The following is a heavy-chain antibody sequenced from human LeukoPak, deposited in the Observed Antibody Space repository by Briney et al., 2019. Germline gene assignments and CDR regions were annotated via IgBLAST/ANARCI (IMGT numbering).Heavy chain of an antibody. CDR2: IYYSGST. D-gene: IGHD3-3*01. J-gene: IGHJ4*02. Sequence: SETLSLTCTVSGGSISSSSYYWGWIRQPPGKGLEWIGSIYYSGSTYYNPSLKSRVTISVDTSKNQFSLKLSSVTAADTAVYYCARHWSGAVGGGDYFDYWGQGTLVTVSS. CDR3: ARHWSGAVGGGDYFDY. V-gene: IGHV4-39*01. CDR1: GGSISSSSYY.